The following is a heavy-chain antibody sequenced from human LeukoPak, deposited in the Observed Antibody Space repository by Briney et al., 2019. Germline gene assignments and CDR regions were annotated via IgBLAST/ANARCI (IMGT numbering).Heavy chain of an antibody. D-gene: IGHD1-26*01. CDR2: IYYSGST. CDR1: GGSISSYY. Sequence: SETLSLTCTVPGGSISSYYWSWIRQPPGKGLEWIGYIYYSGSTNYNPSLKSRVTISVDTSKNQFSLKLSSVTAADTAVYYCASGAYSYYYMDVWGKGTTVTISS. J-gene: IGHJ6*03. CDR3: ASGAYSYYYMDV. V-gene: IGHV4-59*01.